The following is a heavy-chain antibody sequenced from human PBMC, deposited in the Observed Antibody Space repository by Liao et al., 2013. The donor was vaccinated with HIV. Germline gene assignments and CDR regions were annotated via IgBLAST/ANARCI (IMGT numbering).Heavy chain of an antibody. J-gene: IGHJ4*02. CDR2: IYYSGST. CDR1: GGSIDSYY. CDR3: ARSAQYHWNYALPEATFDY. D-gene: IGHD1-7*01. V-gene: IGHV4-59*01. Sequence: QMQLQESGPGLVKPSETLSLTCTVSGGSIDSYYWSWIRQPPGKGLEWIGYIYYSGSTNYNPSLKSRVTISVDTSKNHFSLKLSSVTAADTAVYYCARSAQYHWNYALPEATFDYWAREPWSPSPQ.